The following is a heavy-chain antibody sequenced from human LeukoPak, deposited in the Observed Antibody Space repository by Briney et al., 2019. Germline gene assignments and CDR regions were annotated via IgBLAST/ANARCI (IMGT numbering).Heavy chain of an antibody. V-gene: IGHV4-59*06. D-gene: IGHD3-10*01. CDR3: ARDPYGSGSYFDY. CDR2: IYYSGST. Sequence: SETLSLTCTVSGASINSYYWSWIRQHPGKGLEWIGYIYYSGSTYYNPSLKSRVTISVDTSKNQFSLKLSSVTAADTAVYYCARDPYGSGSYFDYWGQGTLVTVSS. CDR1: GASINSYY. J-gene: IGHJ4*02.